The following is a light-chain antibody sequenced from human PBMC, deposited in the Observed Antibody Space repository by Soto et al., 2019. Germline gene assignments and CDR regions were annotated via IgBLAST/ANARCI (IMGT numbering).Light chain of an antibody. CDR2: GAS. Sequence: EIVMTQSPATLSVSPGKRATLSCRASQSVSSNLAWYQQKPGQAARLLIHGASSWAHGIPDRFSGSGAGNDFTFPISRLEAEDFAVYSWSQYGSSPQTFGQGTQGDI. V-gene: IGKV3-20*01. J-gene: IGKJ1*01. CDR1: QSVSSN. CDR3: SQYGSSPQT.